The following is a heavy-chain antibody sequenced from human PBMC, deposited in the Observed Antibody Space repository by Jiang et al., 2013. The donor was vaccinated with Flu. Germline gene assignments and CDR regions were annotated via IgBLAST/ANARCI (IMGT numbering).Heavy chain of an antibody. CDR3: AKDTDYGIDY. CDR1: GFTFSSYG. J-gene: IGHJ4*02. Sequence: QLVESGGGVVQPGRSLRLSCAASGFTFSSYGMHWVRQAPGKGLEWVAVISYDGSNKYYADSVKGRFTISRDNSKNTLYLQMNSLRAEDTAVYYCAKDTDYGIDYWGQGTLVTVSS. V-gene: IGHV3-30*18. CDR2: ISYDGSNK. D-gene: IGHD4-17*01.